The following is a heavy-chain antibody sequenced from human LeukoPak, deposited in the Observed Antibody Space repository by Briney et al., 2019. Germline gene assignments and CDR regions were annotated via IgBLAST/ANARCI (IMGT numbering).Heavy chain of an antibody. CDR2: INAGNGNT. Sequence: ASVKVSCKASGYTFTSYAMHWVRQAPGQRLEWMGWINAGNGNTKYSQEFQGRVTITRDTSASTAYMELSSLRSEDMAVYYCARGRLVATITGYYYYYMDVWGKGTTVTVSS. J-gene: IGHJ6*03. V-gene: IGHV1-3*03. D-gene: IGHD5-12*01. CDR1: GYTFTSYA. CDR3: ARGRLVATITGYYYYYMDV.